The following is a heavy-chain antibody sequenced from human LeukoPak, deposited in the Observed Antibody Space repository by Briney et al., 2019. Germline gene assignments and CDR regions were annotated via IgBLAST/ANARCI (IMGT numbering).Heavy chain of an antibody. CDR2: IYHSGST. CDR1: GYSISSGYY. Sequence: SETLSLTCAVSGYSISSGYYWGWIRQPPGKGLEWIGSIYHSGSTYYNPSLKSRVTISVDTSKNQFSLKLSSVTAADTAEYYCARHDDYYDSSGCFDYWGQGTLVTVSS. V-gene: IGHV4-38-2*01. CDR3: ARHDDYYDSSGCFDY. J-gene: IGHJ4*02. D-gene: IGHD3-22*01.